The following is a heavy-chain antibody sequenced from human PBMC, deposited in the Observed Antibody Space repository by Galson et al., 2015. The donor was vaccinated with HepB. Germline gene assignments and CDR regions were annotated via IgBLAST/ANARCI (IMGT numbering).Heavy chain of an antibody. CDR2: IDPSDSYT. V-gene: IGHV5-10-1*01. CDR3: ASHMATPYYYYGMDV. D-gene: IGHD5-24*01. J-gene: IGHJ6*02. Sequence: QSGAEVKKPGESLRISCKGSGYIFTNYWISWVRQMPGKGLEWMGRIDPSDSYTNYSPSFQGHVTISADKSISTAYLQWSSLKASDTAMYYRASHMATPYYYYGMDVWGQGTTVTVSS. CDR1: GYIFTNYW.